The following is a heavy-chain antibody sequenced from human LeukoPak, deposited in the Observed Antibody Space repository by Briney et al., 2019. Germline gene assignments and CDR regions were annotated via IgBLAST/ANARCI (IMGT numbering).Heavy chain of an antibody. D-gene: IGHD2-2*01. V-gene: IGHV3-23*01. Sequence: GSLRLSCAASGFTFSSYAMSWVRQAPGKELEWVSAISGSGGSTYYADSVKGRFTISRDNSKNTLYLQMNSLRAEDTAVYYCAKGRGRSIVVVPAVPLDYWGQGTLVTVSS. CDR1: GFTFSSYA. CDR2: ISGSGGST. J-gene: IGHJ4*02. CDR3: AKGRGRSIVVVPAVPLDY.